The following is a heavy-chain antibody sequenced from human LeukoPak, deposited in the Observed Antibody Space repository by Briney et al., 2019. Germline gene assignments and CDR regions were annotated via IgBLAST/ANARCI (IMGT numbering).Heavy chain of an antibody. CDR1: GFTFSSYW. CDR2: IKQDGSEK. D-gene: IGHD3-16*01. V-gene: IGHV3-7*04. Sequence: GGSLRLSCVASGFTFSSYWMTWVRQAPGTGLEWVANIKQDGSEKYYVDSMKGRITTSRDNAKNSLYLQMNSLRAEDTAVYYCARHLGTTFDYWGQGALVTVSS. CDR3: ARHLGTTFDY. J-gene: IGHJ4*02.